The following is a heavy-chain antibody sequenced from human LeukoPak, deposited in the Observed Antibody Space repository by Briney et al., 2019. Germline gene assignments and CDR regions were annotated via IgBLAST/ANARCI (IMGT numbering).Heavy chain of an antibody. Sequence: GASVKVSCKASGGTFTSYAISWVRQAPGQGLEWMGRIIPILGIANYAQKFQSRVTITADKSTSTAYMELSSLRSEDTAVYYCARVPLNWIYLDYWRQGTLVSVSS. D-gene: IGHD1-20*01. CDR1: GGTFTSYA. J-gene: IGHJ4*02. V-gene: IGHV1-69*04. CDR2: IIPILGIA. CDR3: ARVPLNWIYLDY.